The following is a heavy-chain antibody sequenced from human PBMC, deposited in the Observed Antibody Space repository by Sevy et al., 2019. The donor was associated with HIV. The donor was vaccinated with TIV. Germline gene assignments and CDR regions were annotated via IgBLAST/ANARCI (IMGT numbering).Heavy chain of an antibody. J-gene: IGHJ3*02. D-gene: IGHD3-16*02. CDR3: ARGGDYVWGSYRPADYAFDI. V-gene: IGHV4-59*01. CDR2: IYYTGTT. CDR1: GGSISTYY. Sequence: TLSLTCTVSGGSISTYYWNWIRQPPGKGLEWIGHIYYTGTTNYNPSLKSRVTISVDTSKNQFSLRLTSVTAADTAVYYCARGGDYVWGSYRPADYAFDIWGQGTMVTVSS.